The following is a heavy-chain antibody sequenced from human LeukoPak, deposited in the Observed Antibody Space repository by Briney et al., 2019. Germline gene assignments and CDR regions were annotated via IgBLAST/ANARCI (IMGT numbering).Heavy chain of an antibody. D-gene: IGHD3-22*01. Sequence: WLRQPPGKGLEWMELIYPGDSDTSYSPSFQGQVTISADKSISTAYLQWSSLKASDTAMYYCARRENYDSSGYYYYWGQGTLVTVSS. CDR3: ARRENYDSSGYYYY. CDR2: IYPGDSDT. V-gene: IGHV5-51*01. J-gene: IGHJ4*02.